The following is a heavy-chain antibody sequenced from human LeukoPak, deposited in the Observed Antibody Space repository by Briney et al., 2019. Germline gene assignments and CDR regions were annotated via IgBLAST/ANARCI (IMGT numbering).Heavy chain of an antibody. J-gene: IGHJ5*02. CDR2: MNPNSGNT. D-gene: IGHD3-9*01. CDR3: ARGYYDILTGYYHNWFDP. CDR1: GYTFTSYD. V-gene: IGHV1-8*01. Sequence: VASVKVSCKASGYTFTSYDISWVRQATGQGLEWMGWMNPNSGNTGYAQKFQGRVTMTRNTSISTAYMELSSLRSEDTAVYYCARGYYDILTGYYHNWFDPWGQGTLVTVSS.